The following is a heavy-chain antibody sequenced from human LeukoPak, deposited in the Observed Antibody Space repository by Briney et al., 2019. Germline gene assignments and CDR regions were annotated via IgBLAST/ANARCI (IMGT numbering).Heavy chain of an antibody. CDR2: INDSGSFT. Sequence: GGSLRLSCAVSGLPFSRYAMNWVRQAPGKGLEWVSGINDSGSFTFYADSVKGRFTISRDNPRNTLFLQMNSLRAEDTALYYCAKAHPSYYDYWGQGTLVTVSA. V-gene: IGHV3-23*01. D-gene: IGHD2-15*01. CDR1: GLPFSRYA. J-gene: IGHJ4*02. CDR3: AKAHPSYYDY.